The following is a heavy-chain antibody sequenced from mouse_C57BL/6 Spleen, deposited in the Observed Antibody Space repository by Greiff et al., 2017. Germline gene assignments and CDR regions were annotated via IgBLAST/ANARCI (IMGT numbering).Heavy chain of an antibody. V-gene: IGHV1-26*01. D-gene: IGHD1-1*01. CDR1: GYTFTDYY. CDR2: INPNNGGT. J-gene: IGHJ4*01. Sequence: EVKLQQSGPELVKPGASVKISCKASGYTFTDYYMNWVKQSHGKSLEWIGDINPNNGGTSYNQKFKGKATLTVDKSSSTAYMELRSLTSEDSAVYYCARGITTVVGAMDYWGQGTSVTVSA. CDR3: ARGITTVVGAMDY.